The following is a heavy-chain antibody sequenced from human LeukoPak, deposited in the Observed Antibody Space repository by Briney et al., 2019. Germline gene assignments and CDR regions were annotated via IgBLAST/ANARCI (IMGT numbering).Heavy chain of an antibody. Sequence: GGSLRLSCAASRFTFSDYYMSWVRQAPGKGLAWVSYMSSGGSTISYADSEKGRFTISRDNAENSLYLQMNSLRVEDTAVYYCARVLRGGNSGYTFDIWGQGTMVTVSS. V-gene: IGHV3-11*01. CDR2: MSSGGSTI. J-gene: IGHJ3*02. CDR3: ARVLRGGNSGYTFDI. CDR1: RFTFSDYY. D-gene: IGHD4-23*01.